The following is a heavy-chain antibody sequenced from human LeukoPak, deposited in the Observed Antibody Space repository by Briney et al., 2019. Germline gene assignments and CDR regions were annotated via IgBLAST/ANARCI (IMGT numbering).Heavy chain of an antibody. CDR1: GGSISSYY. CDR2: IYYSGST. V-gene: IGHV4-59*01. D-gene: IGHD5-18*01. J-gene: IGHJ4*02. Sequence: PSETLSLTCTVSGGSISSYYWSWIRQPPGKGLEWIGYIYYSGSTNYNPSLKSRVTISVDTSKNQFSLKLSSVTAADTAVYYCARVSPVSSGYPNYFDYWGQGTLVTVSS. CDR3: ARVSPVSSGYPNYFDY.